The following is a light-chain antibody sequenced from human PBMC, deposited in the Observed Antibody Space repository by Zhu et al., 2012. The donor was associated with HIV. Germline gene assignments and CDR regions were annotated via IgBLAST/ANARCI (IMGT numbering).Light chain of an antibody. CDR1: QTVGQY. CDR3: LQSYTTPYT. J-gene: IGKJ2*01. V-gene: IGKV1-39*01. CDR2: GTF. Sequence: DIQMTQSPSSLSVSVGERVTITCRASQTVGQYLHWYQQKSGKAPKVLIYGTFNLERGVPSRFSGNGFGTDFTLTISSLQPEDSATYYCLQSYTTPYTFGLGDQPGD.